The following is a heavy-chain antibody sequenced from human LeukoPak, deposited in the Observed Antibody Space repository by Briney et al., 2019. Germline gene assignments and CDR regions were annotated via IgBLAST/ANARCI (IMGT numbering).Heavy chain of an antibody. Sequence: GGSLRLSCTASGFTFGDYAMSWVRQAPGKGLEWVSAISGSGGLTFYADSVKGRFTVSRDNSKNTLYLQMNSLGAEDTAVYYCAKDWSSSTYNYHYDMDVWGQGTTVTVSS. V-gene: IGHV3-23*01. CDR3: AKDWSSSTYNYHYDMDV. CDR1: GFTFGDYA. J-gene: IGHJ6*02. CDR2: ISGSGGLT. D-gene: IGHD2-2*01.